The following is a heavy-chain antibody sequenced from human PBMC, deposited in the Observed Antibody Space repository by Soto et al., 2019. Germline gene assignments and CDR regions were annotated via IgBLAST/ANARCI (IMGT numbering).Heavy chain of an antibody. CDR1: GDSVSSNSAG. CDR2: TYYRSKWYN. D-gene: IGHD3-9*01. V-gene: IGHV6-1*01. J-gene: IGHJ6*03. CDR3: ARGSWDDATGHYYMDV. Sequence: PAQTLSLTCAISGDSVSSNSAGWKCIRQTPSRGLEWLGRTYYRSKWYNNYAVSVKSRITINPDTSKNQFSLQLNSVTPEDTAVYYCARGSWDDATGHYYMDVWGKGTTVTVSS.